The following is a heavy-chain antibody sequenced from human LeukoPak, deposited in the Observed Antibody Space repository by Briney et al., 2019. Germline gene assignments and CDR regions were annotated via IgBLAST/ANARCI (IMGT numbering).Heavy chain of an antibody. V-gene: IGHV1-18*01. CDR2: ISVYNGNT. J-gene: IGHJ4*02. Sequence: ASVKVSCKTSRGTFSSYAISWVRQAPGQGLEWMGWISVYNGNTNYAQKLQGRVTMTTDTSTNTAYMELRSLGSDDTAVYYCARHQWLYDLWGQGTLVTVSS. CDR3: ARHQWLYDL. D-gene: IGHD6-19*01. CDR1: RGTFSSYA.